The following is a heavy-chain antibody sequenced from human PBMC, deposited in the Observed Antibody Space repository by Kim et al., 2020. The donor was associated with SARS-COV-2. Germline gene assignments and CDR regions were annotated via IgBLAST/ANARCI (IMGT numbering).Heavy chain of an antibody. D-gene: IGHD6-13*01. CDR1: GGSFSGYY. J-gene: IGHJ3*02. CDR3: ARRLGRIAAAGTRAFDI. CDR2: INHSGST. Sequence: SETLSLTCAVYGGSFSGYYWSWIRQPPGKGLEWIGEINHSGSTNYNPSLKSRVTISVDTSKNQFSLKLSSVTAADTAVYYCARRLGRIAAAGTRAFDIWGQGTMVTVSS. V-gene: IGHV4-34*01.